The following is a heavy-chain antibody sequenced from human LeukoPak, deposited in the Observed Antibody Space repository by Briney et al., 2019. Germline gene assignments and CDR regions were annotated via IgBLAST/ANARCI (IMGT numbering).Heavy chain of an antibody. J-gene: IGHJ4*02. D-gene: IGHD5-12*01. CDR2: INPNSGGT. V-gene: IGHV1-2*02. CDR3: ARVPKEGGYDKDFDY. Sequence: ASVKVSCKASGYTFTGYCMHWVRQAPGQGLEWMGWINPNSGGTNYAQKFQGRVTMTRDTSISTAYMELSRLRSDDTAVYYCARVPKEGGYDKDFDYWGQGTLVTVSS. CDR1: GYTFTGYC.